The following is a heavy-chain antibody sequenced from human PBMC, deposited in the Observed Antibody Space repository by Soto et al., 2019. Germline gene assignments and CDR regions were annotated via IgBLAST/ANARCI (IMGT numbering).Heavy chain of an antibody. Sequence: SETLSLTCTVSGGSISSYYWSWIRQPPGKGLEWIGYIYYSGSTNYNPSLKSRVTISVDTSKNQFSLKLSSVTAADTAVYYCARDKYSSSWYGAGWFDPWGQGTLVTVSS. CDR1: GGSISSYY. V-gene: IGHV4-59*01. D-gene: IGHD6-13*01. CDR3: ARDKYSSSWYGAGWFDP. CDR2: IYYSGST. J-gene: IGHJ5*02.